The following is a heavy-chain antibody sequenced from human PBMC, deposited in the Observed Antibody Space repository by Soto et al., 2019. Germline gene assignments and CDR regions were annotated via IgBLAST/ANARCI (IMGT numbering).Heavy chain of an antibody. V-gene: IGHV1-2*02. J-gene: IGHJ6*02. CDR2: INPNSGGT. Sequence: QVQLVQSGAEVKKPGASVKVSCKASRYTFTGYYMHWVRQAPGQGLEWMGWINPNSGGTNYAQKFQGRVTMTRDTSISTAYMELSRLRSDDTAVYYCARVPVAFGVVIPGDYYYYGMDVWGQGTTVTVSS. CDR3: ARVPVAFGVVIPGDYYYYGMDV. CDR1: RYTFTGYY. D-gene: IGHD3-3*01.